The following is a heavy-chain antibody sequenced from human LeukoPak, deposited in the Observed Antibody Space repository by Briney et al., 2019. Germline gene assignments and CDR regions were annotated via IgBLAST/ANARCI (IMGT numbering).Heavy chain of an antibody. CDR2: ISYDGSNK. D-gene: IGHD3-10*01. CDR3: AKDYQGSPADV. V-gene: IGHV3-30*18. J-gene: IGHJ6*04. CDR1: GFTFSSYG. Sequence: GGSLRLSCAASGFTFSSYGMHWVRQAPGKGLEWVAVISYDGSNKYYADSVKGRFTISRDNSKNTLYLQMNSLRAEDTAVCYCAKDYQGSPADVWGKGTTVTVSS.